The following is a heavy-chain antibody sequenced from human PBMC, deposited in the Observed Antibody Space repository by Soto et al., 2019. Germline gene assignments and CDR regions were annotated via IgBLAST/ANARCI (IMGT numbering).Heavy chain of an antibody. Sequence: SVKVSCKASGFTFTSSAVQWVRQARGQRLEWIGWIVVGSGNTNYAQKFQERVTITRDMSTSTAYMELSSLRSEDTAVYYCAADGHSSSWYDYYYGMDVWGQGTTVTVSS. CDR3: AADGHSSSWYDYYYGMDV. J-gene: IGHJ6*02. V-gene: IGHV1-58*01. D-gene: IGHD6-13*01. CDR2: IVVGSGNT. CDR1: GFTFTSSA.